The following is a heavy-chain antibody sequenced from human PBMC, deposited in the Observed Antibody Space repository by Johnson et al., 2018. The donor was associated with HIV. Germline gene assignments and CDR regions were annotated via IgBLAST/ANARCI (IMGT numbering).Heavy chain of an antibody. CDR3: AKDQYGQWLAHAFDI. Sequence: EVQLVESGGGVVRPGGSLRLSCAASGFTFDDYGMSWVRQVPGKGLEWVSLINTGGSTYYADSVKGRFTISRDNSKNTLYLQMNSLRAEDTAVYYCAKDQYGQWLAHAFDIWGKGTMVTVSS. CDR1: GFTFDDYG. V-gene: IGHV3-66*01. D-gene: IGHD6-19*01. CDR2: INTGGST. J-gene: IGHJ3*02.